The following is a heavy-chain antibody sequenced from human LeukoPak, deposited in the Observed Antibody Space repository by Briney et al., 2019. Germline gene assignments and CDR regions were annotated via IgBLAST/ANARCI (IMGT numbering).Heavy chain of an antibody. CDR1: GFTFTSSA. CDR2: IFVGSGNT. CDR3: AVVGKPVRCSSTSCLLDP. Sequence: SVKVSCKASGFTFTSSAVQWVRQARGQRLEWIGWIFVGSGNTNYAQKFQERVTITSDMSTSTDYMELSSLRSEETAVYYCAVVGKPVRCSSTSCLLDPWGQGTMVTVSS. V-gene: IGHV1-58*01. J-gene: IGHJ5*02. D-gene: IGHD2-2*01.